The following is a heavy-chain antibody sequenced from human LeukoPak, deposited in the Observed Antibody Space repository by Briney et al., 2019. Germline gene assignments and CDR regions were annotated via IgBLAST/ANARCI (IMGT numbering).Heavy chain of an antibody. CDR1: GFTFSSYS. CDR3: ARQEAGYCSSTSCYFWFDP. J-gene: IGHJ5*02. D-gene: IGHD2-2*01. V-gene: IGHV3-21*01. CDR2: ISSSSSYI. Sequence: GGSLRLSCAASGFTFSSYSMTWVRQAPGKGLEWVSSISSSSSYIYYADSVKGRFTISRGNAKNSLYLQMNSLRAEDTAVYYCARQEAGYCSSTSCYFWFDPWGQGTLVTVSS.